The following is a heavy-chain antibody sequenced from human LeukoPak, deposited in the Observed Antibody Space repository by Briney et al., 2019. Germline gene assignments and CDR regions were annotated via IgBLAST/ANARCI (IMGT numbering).Heavy chain of an antibody. CDR2: IHHTGST. D-gene: IGHD2-15*01. CDR3: ARNGHYSLDY. V-gene: IGHV4-4*02. J-gene: IGHJ4*02. Sequence: PSETLSLTCAVSGGSISSGNWWSWVRQPPGKGLEWFGEIHHTGSTNYNPSLTSRVTISVDKSKNQFSLKLSSVTAADTAVYYCARNGHYSLDYWGQGTLVTVSS. CDR1: GGSISSGNW.